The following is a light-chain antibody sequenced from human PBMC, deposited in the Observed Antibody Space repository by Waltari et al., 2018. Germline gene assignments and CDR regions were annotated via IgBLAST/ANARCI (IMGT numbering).Light chain of an antibody. CDR2: RND. Sequence: QSVLTQQPSVSGTSGQTITIPCSGGNSTNARNFVYWFQQLPGAPPRLLIYRNDQRPSGIPDRFSGSKSGTSASLAISGLRSDDEGDYFCSTWNNDLGGFVLFGEGTRLTVL. CDR3: STWNNDLGGFVL. J-gene: IGLJ2*01. V-gene: IGLV1-47*01. CDR1: NSTNARNF.